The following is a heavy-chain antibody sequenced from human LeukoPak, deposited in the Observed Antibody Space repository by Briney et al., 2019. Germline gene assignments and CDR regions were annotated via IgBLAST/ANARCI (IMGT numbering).Heavy chain of an antibody. V-gene: IGHV3-21*01. J-gene: IGHJ5*02. Sequence: GGSLRPSCAASGFTFSSYSMNWVRQAPGKGLEWVSSISSSSSYIYYADSVKGRFTISRDNAKNSLYLQMNSLRAEDTAVYYCARDEDRWFDPWGQGTLVTVSS. CDR3: ARDEDRWFDP. CDR2: ISSSSSYI. CDR1: GFTFSSYS.